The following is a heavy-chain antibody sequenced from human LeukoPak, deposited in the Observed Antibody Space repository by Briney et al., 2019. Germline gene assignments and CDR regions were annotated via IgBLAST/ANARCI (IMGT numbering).Heavy chain of an antibody. CDR3: AAEAMTAKINYYGMDV. V-gene: IGHV1-58*01. J-gene: IGHJ6*04. D-gene: IGHD5-12*01. CDR2: IVVGSGNT. Sequence: SVKVSCKASGFTFTSSAVQWVRQARGRRLEWIGWIVVGSGNTNYAQKFQERVTITRDMSTSTAYMELSSLRSEDTAVYYCAAEAMTAKINYYGMDVWGKGTTVTVSP. CDR1: GFTFTSSA.